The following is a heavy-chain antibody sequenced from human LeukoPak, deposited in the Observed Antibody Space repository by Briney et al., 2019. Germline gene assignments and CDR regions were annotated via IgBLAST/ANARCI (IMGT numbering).Heavy chain of an antibody. Sequence: GGSLRLSCAASGFTFSSYGMHWVRQAPGKGLEWVAVISYDGSNKYYADSVKGRFTISRDNSKNTLYLQMNSLRAEDTAVYYCAKDSLVYYDFWSGYLDYWGQGTLVAVSS. CDR3: AKDSLVYYDFWSGYLDY. J-gene: IGHJ4*02. D-gene: IGHD3-3*01. CDR2: ISYDGSNK. CDR1: GFTFSSYG. V-gene: IGHV3-30*18.